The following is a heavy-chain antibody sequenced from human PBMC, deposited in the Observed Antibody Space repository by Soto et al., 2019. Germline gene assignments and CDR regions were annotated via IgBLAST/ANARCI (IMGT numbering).Heavy chain of an antibody. CDR3: ARDLGLLKSLFDY. CDR2: ISVSGDSI. Sequence: GGSMRLSCLASGFSFNSFNMNWIRRAPGRGLEWVAAISVSGDSIYYGDSVQCRLTISRDNSKRAVFLDLNSLRVEDTAVYYCARDLGLLKSLFDYWGQGTLVTVSS. V-gene: IGHV3-21*01. CDR1: GFSFNSFN. D-gene: IGHD3-16*01. J-gene: IGHJ4*02.